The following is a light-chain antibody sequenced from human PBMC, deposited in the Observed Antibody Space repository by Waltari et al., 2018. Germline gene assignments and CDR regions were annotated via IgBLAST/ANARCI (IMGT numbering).Light chain of an antibody. V-gene: IGLV2-14*03. J-gene: IGLJ2*01. CDR2: DVR. CDR3: NSFTSSNTVI. Sequence: QSALTQPASVSGSPGQSITISCTGTSSDIGRYNYVSWFQQHPGKAPTLVIYDVRNRPSGVSNRFSGSKSDYTASLTISGLQAEDEAVYFCNSFTSSNTVIFGGGTKLTV. CDR1: SSDIGRYNY.